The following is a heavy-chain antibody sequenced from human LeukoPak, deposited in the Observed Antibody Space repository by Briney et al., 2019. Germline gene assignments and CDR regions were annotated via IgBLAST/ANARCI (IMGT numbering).Heavy chain of an antibody. CDR2: ISTSSSYI. CDR3: ARVGLDRRGYSGYEAFDY. CDR1: GFTFSTYY. Sequence: GGSLRLSCAASGFTFSTYYMSWVRQAPGKGLEWVSSISTSSSYIYYTDSVKGRFTISRDNAKNSQYLQMNRLRVEDTAVYYCARVGLDRRGYSGYEAFDYWGQGTLVTVSS. V-gene: IGHV3-21*01. D-gene: IGHD5-12*01. J-gene: IGHJ4*02.